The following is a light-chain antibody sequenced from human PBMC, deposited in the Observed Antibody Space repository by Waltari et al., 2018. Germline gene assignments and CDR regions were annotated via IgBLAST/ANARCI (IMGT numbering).Light chain of an antibody. Sequence: DIQVTQSPSSLSASVGDRVPITCRASPGISTSLAWYQQKPGKAPKLLLYAASTLESRAPTGISGSESGTDDTHTISGLHAKVFATYYCQQYNRIPPVTFGPGTRVDLK. CDR3: QQYNRIPPVT. J-gene: IGKJ3*01. CDR1: PGISTS. V-gene: IGKV1-NL1*01. CDR2: AAS.